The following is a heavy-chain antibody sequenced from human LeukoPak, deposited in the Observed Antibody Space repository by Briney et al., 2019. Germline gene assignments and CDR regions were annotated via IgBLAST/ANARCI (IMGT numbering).Heavy chain of an antibody. V-gene: IGHV3-49*04. Sequence: GWSLRLSCTASGFTFGDYAMSWVRQAPGKGLEWVGFIRSKAYGGTTEYAASVKGRFTISRDDSKSIAYLQMNSLKTEDTAVYYCTKGITGTRVDYWGQGTLVTVSS. J-gene: IGHJ4*02. CDR2: IRSKAYGGTT. CDR3: TKGITGTRVDY. CDR1: GFTFGDYA. D-gene: IGHD1-7*01.